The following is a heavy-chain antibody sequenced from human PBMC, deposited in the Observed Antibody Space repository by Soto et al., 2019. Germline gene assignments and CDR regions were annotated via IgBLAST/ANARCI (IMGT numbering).Heavy chain of an antibody. Sequence: QVQLVQSGAEVKKPGASVKVSCKAPRSTFTSNALHWVRQAPGQRLEWMGWIISGNGNTKYSQKFQGRVTITRDTFASSVYMDLSSLRSEDTAVFYCASGRLQLPIFDSWGQGTLVTVSS. CDR3: ASGRLQLPIFDS. CDR1: RSTFTSNA. J-gene: IGHJ4*02. CDR2: IISGNGNT. V-gene: IGHV1-3*01. D-gene: IGHD6-25*01.